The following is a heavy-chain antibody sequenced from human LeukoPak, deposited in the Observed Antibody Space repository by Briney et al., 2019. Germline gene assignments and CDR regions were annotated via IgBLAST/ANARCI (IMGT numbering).Heavy chain of an antibody. V-gene: IGHV4-59*11. CDR1: GGFISSHY. CDR2: IYYSGST. Sequence: SETLSLTCTLSGGFISSHYWSCIRQPPGKARECIGYIYYSGSTNYNPSLKSRVTISVDTSKYQFSLKLSSVTAADTAVYYCASGIAAEPGYVRYYGMDVWGQGTTVTVSS. D-gene: IGHD6-13*01. CDR3: ASGIAAEPGYVRYYGMDV. J-gene: IGHJ6*02.